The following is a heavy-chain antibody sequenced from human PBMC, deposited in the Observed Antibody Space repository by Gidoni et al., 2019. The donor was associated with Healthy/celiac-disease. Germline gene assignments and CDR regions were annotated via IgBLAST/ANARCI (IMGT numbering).Heavy chain of an antibody. CDR2: IYTSGST. D-gene: IGHD1-26*01. J-gene: IGHJ6*02. Sequence: QVQLQESGPGLVKPSQTLSLTCPVSGGSISSGSYYWSWIRQPAGKGLEWIGRIYTSGSTNYNPSLKSRVTISVDTSKNQFSLKLSSVTAADTAVYYCARAIVRGRDVWGQGTTVTVSS. CDR3: ARAIVRGRDV. V-gene: IGHV4-61*02. CDR1: GGSISSGSYY.